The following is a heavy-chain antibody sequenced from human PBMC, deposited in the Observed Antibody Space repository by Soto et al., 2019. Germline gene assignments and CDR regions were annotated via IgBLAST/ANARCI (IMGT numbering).Heavy chain of an antibody. V-gene: IGHV4-59*01. CDR2: IYYSGST. J-gene: IGHJ5*02. CDR1: GGSISSYY. Sequence: SETLSLTCTVSGGSISSYYWSWIRQPPGKGLEWIGYIYYSGSTNYNPSLKSRVTISVDTSKNQFSLKLSSVTAADTAVYYCARNLPGWRVTALNWFDPWGQGTLVTVSS. CDR3: ARNLPGWRVTALNWFDP. D-gene: IGHD2-21*02.